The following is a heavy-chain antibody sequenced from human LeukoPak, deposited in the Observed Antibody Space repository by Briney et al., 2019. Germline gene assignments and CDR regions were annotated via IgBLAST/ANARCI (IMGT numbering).Heavy chain of an antibody. J-gene: IGHJ4*02. CDR1: GYTFTSYA. CDR3: AREVAPGGFDY. Sequence: ASVKVSCKASGYTFTSYAMNWVRQAPGQGLEWMGWINTSTGNPTYAQGFTGRFVFSLDTSVTTAYLQISSLKAEDTAVYYCAREVAPGGFDYWGQGTLVTVSS. D-gene: IGHD4-23*01. CDR2: INTSTGNP. V-gene: IGHV7-4-1*02.